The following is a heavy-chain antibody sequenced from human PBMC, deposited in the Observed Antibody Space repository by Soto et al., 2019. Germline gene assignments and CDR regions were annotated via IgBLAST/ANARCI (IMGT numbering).Heavy chain of an antibody. CDR3: ARRGAGYGLYAMDV. CDR1: GGSISSSNW. Sequence: SSETLSLTCAVSGGSISSSNWWSWVRQPPGKGLEWIGEIYHSGSTNYNPSLKSRVTISVDKSKNQFSLKLSSVTAADTAVYYCARRGAGYGLYAMDVWGQGTTVTVSS. V-gene: IGHV4-4*02. J-gene: IGHJ6*02. CDR2: IYHSGST. D-gene: IGHD5-18*01.